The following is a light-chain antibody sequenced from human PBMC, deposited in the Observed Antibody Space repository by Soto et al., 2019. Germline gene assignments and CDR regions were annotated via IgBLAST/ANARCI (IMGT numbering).Light chain of an antibody. J-gene: IGLJ3*02. CDR1: SSDVGSYNL. CDR2: DVS. Sequence: QSVLTQPASVSGSPGQSITISCTGTSSDVGSYNLVSWYQQHPGKAPKIMIYDVSKRPSGVPDRFSGSKSGNTASLTISGLQAEDEADYYCCSYAGSYTWVFGGGTQLTVL. CDR3: CSYAGSYTWV. V-gene: IGLV2-11*01.